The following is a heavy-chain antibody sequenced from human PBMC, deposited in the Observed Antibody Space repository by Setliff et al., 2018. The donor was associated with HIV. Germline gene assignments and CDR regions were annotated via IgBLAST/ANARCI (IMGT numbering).Heavy chain of an antibody. D-gene: IGHD3-3*01. CDR1: GYTFPNYG. Sequence: GASVKVSCKASGYTFPNYGITWVRQAPGQGLEWMGWISAYTANTNYAQNLQGRVTLTTDTSTSTAYMELRSLRSDDTAVYYCARSFTYNFWSGLAGDAFDIWGQGTMVTVSS. J-gene: IGHJ3*02. V-gene: IGHV1-18*01. CDR3: ARSFTYNFWSGLAGDAFDI. CDR2: ISAYTANT.